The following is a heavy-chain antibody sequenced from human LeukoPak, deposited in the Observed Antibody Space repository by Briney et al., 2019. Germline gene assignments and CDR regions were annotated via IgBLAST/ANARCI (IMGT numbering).Heavy chain of an antibody. CDR3: ATGRKGFVY. V-gene: IGHV4-59*01. Sequence: SETLSPTCTVPGGSISSYYWSWIRQPPGKGLEWIGYIYYSGSTNYNPSLKSRVTISVDTSKNQFSLKLSSVTAADTAVYYCATGRKGFVYWGQGTLVTVSS. J-gene: IGHJ4*02. D-gene: IGHD1-26*01. CDR2: IYYSGST. CDR1: GGSISSYY.